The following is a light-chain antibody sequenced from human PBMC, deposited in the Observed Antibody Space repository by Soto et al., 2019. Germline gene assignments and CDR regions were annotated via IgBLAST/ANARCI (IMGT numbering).Light chain of an antibody. CDR2: AAS. V-gene: IGKV1-27*01. CDR3: QKYNSAQWT. Sequence: DIQMTQSPSSLSASVGDRATITCRASQGISNFLAWHQQKPGKVPKLLIYAASTLQSGAPSPFSGSGCGTGFTLTITSLQPEDVATYYCQKYNSAQWTFGQGTKVDIK. CDR1: QGISNF. J-gene: IGKJ1*01.